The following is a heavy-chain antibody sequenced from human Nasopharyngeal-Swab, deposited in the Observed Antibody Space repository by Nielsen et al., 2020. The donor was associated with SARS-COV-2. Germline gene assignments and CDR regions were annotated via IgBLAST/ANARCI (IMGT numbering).Heavy chain of an antibody. CDR2: IHQDGSEK. V-gene: IGHV3-7*03. J-gene: IGHJ4*02. CDR1: GFTFSSYA. Sequence: GGSLRLSCAATGFTFSSYAMSWVRQPPGKGLEWVANIHQDGSEKTYVDSVKGRFTISRDSSKNSLYLQMNSLRAEDPAVYYCARPSRGQFDYWGQGTLVTVSS. CDR3: ARPSRGQFDY.